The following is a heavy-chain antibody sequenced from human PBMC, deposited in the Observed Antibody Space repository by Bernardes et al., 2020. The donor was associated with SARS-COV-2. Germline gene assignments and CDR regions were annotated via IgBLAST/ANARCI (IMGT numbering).Heavy chain of an antibody. V-gene: IGHV4-30-4*02. D-gene: IGHD3-3*01. CDR2: IYYSGST. J-gene: IGHJ6*02. CDR3: ARDRNYDFWSVYGMDV. Sequence: SETLSLTCTVSGGSISSGDYYWSWIRQPPGKGLEWIGYIYYSGSTYYNPSLKSRVTISVDTSKNQFSLKLSSVTAADTAVYYCARDRNYDFWSVYGMDVWGQGTTVTVSS. CDR1: GGSISSGDYY.